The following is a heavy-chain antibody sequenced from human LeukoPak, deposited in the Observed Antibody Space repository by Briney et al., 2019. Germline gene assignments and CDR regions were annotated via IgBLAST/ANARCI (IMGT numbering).Heavy chain of an antibody. CDR3: ARGGGGSYTMDDGGFDY. CDR2: INPNSGGT. V-gene: IGHV1-2*02. CDR1: GYTFTGYY. J-gene: IGHJ4*02. Sequence: ASVKVSCKASGYTFTGYYMHWVRQAPGQGLEWMGWINPNSGGTNYAQKFQGRVTMTRDTSISTAYMELSRLRSDDTAVYYCARGGGGSYTMDDGGFDYWGQGTLVTVSS. D-gene: IGHD3-16*01.